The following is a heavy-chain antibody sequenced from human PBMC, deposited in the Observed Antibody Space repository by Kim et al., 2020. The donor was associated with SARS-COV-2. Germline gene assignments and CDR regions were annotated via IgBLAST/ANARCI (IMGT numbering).Heavy chain of an antibody. CDR1: GYTFTSYA. Sequence: ASVKVSCKASGYTFTSYAMHWVRQAPGQRLEWMGWINAGNGNTKYSQKFQGRVTITRDTSASTAYMELSSLRSEDTAVYYCAREPRARTSSGWYWGFDYWGQGTLVTVSS. J-gene: IGHJ4*02. CDR3: AREPRARTSSGWYWGFDY. D-gene: IGHD6-19*01. CDR2: INAGNGNT. V-gene: IGHV1-3*01.